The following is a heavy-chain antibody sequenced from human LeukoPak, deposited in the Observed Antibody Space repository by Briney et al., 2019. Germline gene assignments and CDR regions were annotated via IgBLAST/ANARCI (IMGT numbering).Heavy chain of an antibody. V-gene: IGHV3-33*01. CDR2: IWYDGSNK. Sequence: PGRSLRLSCAASGFTFSSYGMHGLRQAPGKGLEGVALIWYDGSNKYYADSVKRRVTISRDNSKNTLYLHMNSLRAEDTAVYYCARDSKGDSGMVPWGQGTLVTVSS. CDR3: ARDSKGDSGMVP. J-gene: IGHJ5*02. CDR1: GFTFSSYG. D-gene: IGHD5-18*01.